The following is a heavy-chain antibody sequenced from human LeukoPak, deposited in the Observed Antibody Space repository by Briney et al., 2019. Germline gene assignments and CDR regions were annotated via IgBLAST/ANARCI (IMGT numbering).Heavy chain of an antibody. D-gene: IGHD4-23*01. V-gene: IGHV1-46*01. CDR1: ENTFTNYY. CDR2: VNPNGGRT. J-gene: IGHJ3*01. CDR3: ARDMSTAVTPISYAFDV. Sequence: ASVKVSCKASENTFTNYYMHWVRQAPAQGLEWLGIVNPNGGRTAYAQNFQGRVSMTRDTSTTTVYMELSSLRSDDTAVYYCARDMSTAVTPISYAFDVWGQGTMVTVSS.